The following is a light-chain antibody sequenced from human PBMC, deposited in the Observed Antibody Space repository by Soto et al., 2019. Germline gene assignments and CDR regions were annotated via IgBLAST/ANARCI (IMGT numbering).Light chain of an antibody. V-gene: IGKV4-1*01. Sequence: DIVMTQSPDFLAVSLGERATINCKSSQSVLFAAKNKNYLAWFQQKPGQPPKLLIYWASTRESGVPDRFSGSGAETDFTLTISSLQAEDVAVYYCHQYYSFPHTFGQGTKLEIK. CDR2: WAS. J-gene: IGKJ2*01. CDR1: QSVLFAAKNKNY. CDR3: HQYYSFPHT.